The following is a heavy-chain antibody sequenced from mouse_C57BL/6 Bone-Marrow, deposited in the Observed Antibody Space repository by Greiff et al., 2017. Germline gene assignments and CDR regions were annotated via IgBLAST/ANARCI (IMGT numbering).Heavy chain of an antibody. CDR1: GYTFTDYY. J-gene: IGHJ3*01. Sequence: LEESGAELVRPGASVKLSCKASGYTFTDYYINWVKQRPGQGLEWIARIYPGSGNTYYNEKFKGKATLTAEKSSSTAYMQLSSLTSEDSAVYFCARVELGRFAYWGQGTLVTVSA. V-gene: IGHV1-76*01. CDR2: IYPGSGNT. D-gene: IGHD4-1*01. CDR3: ARVELGRFAY.